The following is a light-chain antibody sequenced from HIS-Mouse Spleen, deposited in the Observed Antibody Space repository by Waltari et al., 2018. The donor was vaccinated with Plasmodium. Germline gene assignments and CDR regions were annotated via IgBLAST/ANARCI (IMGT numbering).Light chain of an antibody. CDR2: YVS. CDR1: SSDSGGYNY. V-gene: IGLV2-11*01. Sequence: QSAPPQPRLVSRSPGQSVPIPCIGTSSDSGGYNYVSWYQQHPGKAPKLMIYYVSKRPSGVPDRFSGSKSGDPASLTISGLQAEDEADYYCCSYAGSYTYVFGTGTKVTVL. CDR3: CSYAGSYTYV. J-gene: IGLJ1*01.